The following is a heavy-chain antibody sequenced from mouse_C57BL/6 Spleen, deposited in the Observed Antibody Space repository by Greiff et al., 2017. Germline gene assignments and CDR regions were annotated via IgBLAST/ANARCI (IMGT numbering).Heavy chain of an antibody. CDR1: GFTFSSYA. D-gene: IGHD2-1*01. Sequence: EVQRVESGGGLVKPGGSLKLSCAASGFTFSSYAMSWVRQTPEKRLEWVATISDGGSYTYYPDNVKGRFTISRDNAKNNLYLQMSHLKSEDTAMYYCARVVTLRAMDYWGQGTSVTVSS. J-gene: IGHJ4*01. V-gene: IGHV5-4*01. CDR2: ISDGGSYT. CDR3: ARVVTLRAMDY.